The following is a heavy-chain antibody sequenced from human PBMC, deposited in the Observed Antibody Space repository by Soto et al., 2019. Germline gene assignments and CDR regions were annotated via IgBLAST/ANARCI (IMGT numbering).Heavy chain of an antibody. CDR1: GDSVSSNSAA. D-gene: IGHD6-19*01. CDR2: TYYRSKWYN. J-gene: IGHJ6*02. Sequence: LSQTLSLTCAISGDSVSSNSAAWNWIRQSPSRGLEWLGRTYYRSKWYNDYAVSVKSRITINPDTSKNQFSLQLNSVTPEDTAVYYCARDARYSSGWYYYYGMDVWGQGTTVTVSS. V-gene: IGHV6-1*01. CDR3: ARDARYSSGWYYYYGMDV.